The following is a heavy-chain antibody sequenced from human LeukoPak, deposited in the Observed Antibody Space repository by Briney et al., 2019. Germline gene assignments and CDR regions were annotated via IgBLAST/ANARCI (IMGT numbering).Heavy chain of an antibody. CDR2: IYTSGST. CDR1: GGSISSYY. V-gene: IGHV4-4*07. J-gene: IGHJ5*02. Sequence: SETLSLTCTVSGGSISSYYWSWIRQPAGKGLEWIGRIYTSGSTNYNPSLKSRVTISVDTSKNQFSLKLSSVSVPDTARYSCARDPSSSSWYEFDPWGQGTLVTVSS. CDR3: ARDPSSSSWYEFDP. D-gene: IGHD6-13*01.